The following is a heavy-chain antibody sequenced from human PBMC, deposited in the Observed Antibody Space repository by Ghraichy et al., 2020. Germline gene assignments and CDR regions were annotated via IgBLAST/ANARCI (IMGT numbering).Heavy chain of an antibody. J-gene: IGHJ6*02. D-gene: IGHD3-3*01. V-gene: IGHV3-7*01. CDR2: IKQDGSEK. CDR3: ARDHPYDFWSGYDLDGYYYYGMDV. CDR1: GFTFSSYW. Sequence: GGSLRLSCAASGFTFSSYWMSWVRQAPGKGLEWVANIKQDGSEKYYVDSVKGRFTISRDNAKNSLYLQMNSLRAEDTAVYYCARDHPYDFWSGYDLDGYYYYGMDVWGQGTTVTVSS.